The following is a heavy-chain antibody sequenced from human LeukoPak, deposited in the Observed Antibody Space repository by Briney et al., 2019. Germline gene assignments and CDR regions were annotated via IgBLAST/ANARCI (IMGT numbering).Heavy chain of an antibody. D-gene: IGHD1-1*01. Sequence: ASVKVSCKASGYTFTGHYMHWVRQAPGQGPEWMGWINPNSGGTNYAQKFQGRVTMTRDTSISTAYMELSGLRADDTAVYYCARCSTPHWIFDAFDIWGQGTMVTVSS. J-gene: IGHJ3*02. CDR1: GYTFTGHY. CDR2: INPNSGGT. CDR3: ARCSTPHWIFDAFDI. V-gene: IGHV1-2*02.